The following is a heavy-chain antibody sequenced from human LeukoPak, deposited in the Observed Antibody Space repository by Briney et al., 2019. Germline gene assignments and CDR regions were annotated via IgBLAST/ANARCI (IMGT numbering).Heavy chain of an antibody. CDR2: IYYSGST. CDR3: ARYDYYDSSGYFTGPFFDY. CDR1: GGSISSYY. Sequence: SETLSLTCTVSGGSISSYYWSWIRRPPGKGLEWIGYIYYSGSTNYNPSLKSRVTISVDTSKNQFSLKLSSVTAADTAVYYCARYDYYDSSGYFTGPFFDYWGQGTLVTVSS. D-gene: IGHD3-22*01. J-gene: IGHJ4*02. V-gene: IGHV4-59*01.